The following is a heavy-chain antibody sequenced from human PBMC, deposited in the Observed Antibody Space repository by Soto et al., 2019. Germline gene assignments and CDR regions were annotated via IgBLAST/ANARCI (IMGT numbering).Heavy chain of an antibody. CDR3: ARAPANVLGHYYYGMDV. J-gene: IGHJ6*02. D-gene: IGHD2-2*01. CDR1: GGSISTNY. V-gene: IGHV4-59*01. CDR2: TYSSGRT. Sequence: SETLSLTCTVSGGSISTNYWTWIRLPPGKGPEWIGYTYSSGRTNYNPSLRGRVTLSVDASKNQVSLKLSSVTAADTAVYYCARAPANVLGHYYYGMDVGGQGTTVTVSS.